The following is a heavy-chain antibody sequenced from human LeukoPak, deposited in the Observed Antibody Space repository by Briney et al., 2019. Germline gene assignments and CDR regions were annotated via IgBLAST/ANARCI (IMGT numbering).Heavy chain of an antibody. V-gene: IGHV3-53*01. CDR1: GFTFSDYY. Sequence: GGSLRLSCAASGFTFSDYYMSWVRQAPGKGLEWVSVIYSGGSTFYADSVKGRFTISRDNSKNTLFLQMNSLRAEDTAVYYCAKTGYGYNYFDDWGQGTLVTVSS. J-gene: IGHJ4*02. CDR3: AKTGYGYNYFDD. D-gene: IGHD5-24*01. CDR2: IYSGGST.